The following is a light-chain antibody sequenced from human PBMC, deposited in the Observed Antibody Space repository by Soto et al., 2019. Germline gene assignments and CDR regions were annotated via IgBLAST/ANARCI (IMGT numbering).Light chain of an antibody. CDR2: DVS. CDR1: GSDVGGYNY. V-gene: IGLV2-14*01. CDR3: SSYTSSSTLEV. Sequence: ALTQPASVSGSPGQPITISCTGTGSDVGGYNYVSWYQQHPGKAPKLMIYDVSNRPSGVSNRFSGSKSGNTASLTISGLQAEDEADYYCSSYTSSSTLEVFGTG. J-gene: IGLJ1*01.